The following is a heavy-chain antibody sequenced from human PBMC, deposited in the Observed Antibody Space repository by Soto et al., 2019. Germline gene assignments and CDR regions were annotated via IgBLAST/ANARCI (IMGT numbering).Heavy chain of an antibody. CDR3: ARGDSTDCSNGVCSFFYNHDMDV. V-gene: IGHV1-2*04. D-gene: IGHD2-8*01. CDR1: GYTFTGYY. J-gene: IGHJ6*02. Sequence: ASVKVSCKASGYTFTGYYMHWVRQAPGQGLEWMGWINPNSGGTNYAQKFQGWVTMTTDTSISTASMELTRLTSDDTAIYYCARGDSTDCSNGVCSFFYNHDMDVWGQGTTVTVSS. CDR2: INPNSGGT.